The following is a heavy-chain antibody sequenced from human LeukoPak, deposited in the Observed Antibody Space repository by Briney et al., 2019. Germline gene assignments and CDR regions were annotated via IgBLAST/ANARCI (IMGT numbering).Heavy chain of an antibody. CDR2: IYHSGST. Sequence: SETLSLTCAVSGYSIRSGDYWGWIRQSPGKGLEWIGSIYHSGSTHYNPSLKSRVTISVDTSKNQFSLMLSSVTAADTAVYYCARNRSVTTTPGFDHWGQGTLVTVST. D-gene: IGHD4-17*01. V-gene: IGHV4-38-2*01. J-gene: IGHJ4*02. CDR3: ARNRSVTTTPGFDH. CDR1: GYSIRSGDY.